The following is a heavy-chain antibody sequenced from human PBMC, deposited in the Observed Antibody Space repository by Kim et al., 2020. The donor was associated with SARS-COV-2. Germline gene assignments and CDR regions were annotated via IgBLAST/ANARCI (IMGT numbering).Heavy chain of an antibody. CDR2: ISWNSGSI. Sequence: GGSLRLSCAASGFTFGDYAMHWVRQAPGKGLEWVSGISWNSGSIGYADSVKGRFTISRDNAKNSLYLQMNSLRAEDTALYYCAKDLANGYNKKDDAFDIWGQGTMVTVSS. CDR1: GFTFGDYA. CDR3: AKDLANGYNKKDDAFDI. J-gene: IGHJ3*02. D-gene: IGHD2-8*01. V-gene: IGHV3-9*01.